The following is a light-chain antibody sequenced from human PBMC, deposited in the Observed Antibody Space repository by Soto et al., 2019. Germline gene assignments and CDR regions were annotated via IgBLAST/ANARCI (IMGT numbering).Light chain of an antibody. CDR2: AAS. Sequence: EIVLTQSPGTLSLSPGEGATLSCRASQSVSSTYLAWYHQKPGQTPRLLIYAASSRATGIPDRFSCSGSGTDFTLTISRLEPEDFAVYYCQQYVNSLYAFGQGTKLEIK. CDR1: QSVSSTY. J-gene: IGKJ2*01. V-gene: IGKV3-20*01. CDR3: QQYVNSLYA.